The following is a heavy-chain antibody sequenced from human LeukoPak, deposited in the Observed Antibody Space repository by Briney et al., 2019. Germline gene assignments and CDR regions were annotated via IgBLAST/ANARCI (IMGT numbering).Heavy chain of an antibody. CDR1: GDSISSGGYS. Sequence: PSETLSLTCAVSGDSISSGGYSWGWVRQPPGKGLEWIGYIYHSGSSYYNPSLKSRVTILLDTSKNQFSLKLSSVTAADTAVYYCARLRDDYVWGSYPGYYFDYWGQGTLVTVSS. J-gene: IGHJ4*02. D-gene: IGHD3-16*02. V-gene: IGHV4-30-2*01. CDR2: IYHSGSS. CDR3: ARLRDDYVWGSYPGYYFDY.